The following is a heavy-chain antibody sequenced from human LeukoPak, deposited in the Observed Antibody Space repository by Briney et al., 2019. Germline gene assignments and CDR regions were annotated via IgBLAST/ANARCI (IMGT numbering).Heavy chain of an antibody. V-gene: IGHV3-9*01. Sequence: GGSLRLSCAASGFTFDDYAMHWVRQAPGKGLEWVSGISWNSGSIGYADSVKGRFTISRDNSKNTLYLQMNSLRPEDTAIYYCAKSRRGGPFWNGYPADALDFWGPGTMVTVSS. D-gene: IGHD3-3*01. J-gene: IGHJ3*01. CDR3: AKSRRGGPFWNGYPADALDF. CDR1: GFTFDDYA. CDR2: ISWNSGSI.